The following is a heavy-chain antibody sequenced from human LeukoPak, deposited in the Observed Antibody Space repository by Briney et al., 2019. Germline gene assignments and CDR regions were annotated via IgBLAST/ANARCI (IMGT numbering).Heavy chain of an antibody. CDR1: GYTFTSYY. CDR2: INPSGGST. J-gene: IGHJ5*02. Sequence: GASVKVSCKASGYTFTSYYMHWVRQAPGQGLEWMGIINPSGGSTSYAQKFQGRVTMTRDTSISTAYMELSRLRSDDTAVYYCARDSKILWFGGLLPPPNWFDPWGQGTLVTVSS. V-gene: IGHV1-46*01. CDR3: ARDSKILWFGGLLPPPNWFDP. D-gene: IGHD3-10*01.